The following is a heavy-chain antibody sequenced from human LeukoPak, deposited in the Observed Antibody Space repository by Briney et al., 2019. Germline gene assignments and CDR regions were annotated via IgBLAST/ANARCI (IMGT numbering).Heavy chain of an antibody. Sequence: SETLSLTCTSSGGSISSYYWSWLRPPPGKGLEWIGYIYYSGSTNCKPSLKSRVTMSVHTSKNQFSLSLSSVTAADTAVYYCARRYCGGGSCYSSFDYWGQGTLVTVSS. CDR2: IYYSGST. J-gene: IGHJ4*02. D-gene: IGHD2-15*01. CDR3: ARRYCGGGSCYSSFDY. CDR1: GGSISSYY. V-gene: IGHV4-59*08.